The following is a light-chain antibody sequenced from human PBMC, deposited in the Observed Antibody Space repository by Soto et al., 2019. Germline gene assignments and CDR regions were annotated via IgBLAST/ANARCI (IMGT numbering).Light chain of an antibody. CDR1: QSVSSN. CDR2: GAS. CDR3: QQYNNWPPWT. V-gene: IGKV3-15*01. J-gene: IGKJ1*01. Sequence: ETVMTQSPATLSVSPGERATLSCRASQSVSSNLAWYQQKPGQAPRLLIYGASTRSTGTPARFSGSGSGTEFTLTISSLQSEDFAVYYCQQYNNWPPWTFGQGTKVDIK.